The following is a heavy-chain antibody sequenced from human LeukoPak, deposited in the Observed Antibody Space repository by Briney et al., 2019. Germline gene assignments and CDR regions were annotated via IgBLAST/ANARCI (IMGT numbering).Heavy chain of an antibody. V-gene: IGHV4-59*01. CDR3: ARDRGTMVRGDHGVDY. CDR1: GASISSYY. CDR2: IYYSGST. Sequence: PSETLSLTCTLSGASISSYYWSWIRQPPGKGLEWIGYIYYSGSTNYNPSLKSRVTISVDTSKNQFSLKLSSVSAADTAVYYCARDRGTMVRGDHGVDYWGQGTLVTVSS. J-gene: IGHJ4*02. D-gene: IGHD3-10*01.